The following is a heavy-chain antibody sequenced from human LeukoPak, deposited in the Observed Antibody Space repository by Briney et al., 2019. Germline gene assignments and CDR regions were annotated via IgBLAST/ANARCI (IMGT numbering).Heavy chain of an antibody. V-gene: IGHV4-38-2*01. CDR3: ARQMNWIDP. CDR2: IYHSGNT. D-gene: IGHD5-24*01. CDR1: GYSISSAYY. J-gene: IGHJ5*02. Sequence: SETLSLTCAVSGYSISSAYYWGWIRQPPGKGLEWVGNIYHSGNTNYNPSLKSRVTILVDTSKNQFSLKVRSVTAADTAVYYCARQMNWIDPWGQGTLVTVSS.